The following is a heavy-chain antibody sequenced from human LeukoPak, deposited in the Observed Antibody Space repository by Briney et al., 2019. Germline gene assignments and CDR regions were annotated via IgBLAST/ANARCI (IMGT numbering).Heavy chain of an antibody. CDR1: GFTFSSYA. V-gene: IGHV3-23*01. Sequence: GGSLRLSCAASGFTFSSYAMSWVRQALGKGLEWVSAISGSGGSTYYADSVKGRFTISRDNSKNTLYLQMNSLRAEDTAVYYCAKHLGLRYDAFDIWGQGTMVTVSS. D-gene: IGHD5-12*01. CDR2: ISGSGGST. J-gene: IGHJ3*02. CDR3: AKHLGLRYDAFDI.